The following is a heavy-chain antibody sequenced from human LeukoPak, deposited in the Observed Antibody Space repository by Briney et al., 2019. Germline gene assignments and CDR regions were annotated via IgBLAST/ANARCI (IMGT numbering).Heavy chain of an antibody. CDR2: FYYSGTS. V-gene: IGHV4-39*01. J-gene: IGHJ4*02. CDR3: ASLRERSYYARGFDY. CDR1: GGSISSSNYY. Sequence: PSETLSLTCTVSGGSISSSNYYWGWIRQPPGKGLEWIGSFYYSGTSYYNPSLKSQVTMSADTSKNQFSLKLSSVTAADTAVFYCASLRERSYYARGFDYWGQGTLVTVSS. D-gene: IGHD1-26*01.